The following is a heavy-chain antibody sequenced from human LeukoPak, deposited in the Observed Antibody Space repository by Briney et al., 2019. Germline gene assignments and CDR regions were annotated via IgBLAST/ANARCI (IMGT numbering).Heavy chain of an antibody. CDR2: IKQDGSEK. CDR3: ARESDYGGNYRLFDY. Sequence: PGGSLRLSCAASGFSFSRYWMSWVRQAPGKGLEWVANIKQDGSEKNYVESVKGRFTISRDNAKSSLYLQTNSLRAEDTAVYYCARESDYGGNYRLFDYWGQGTLVTVSS. D-gene: IGHD4-23*01. CDR1: GFSFSRYW. J-gene: IGHJ4*02. V-gene: IGHV3-7*01.